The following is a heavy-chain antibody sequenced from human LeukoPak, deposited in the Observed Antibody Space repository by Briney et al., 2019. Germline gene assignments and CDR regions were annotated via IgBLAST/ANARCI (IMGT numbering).Heavy chain of an antibody. CDR1: GYSFNDYY. D-gene: IGHD4-17*01. J-gene: IGHJ4*02. CDR2: INPNSGGT. Sequence: ASVKVPCKTSGYSFNDYYIHWVRQAPGQGLEWLGWINPNSGGTSYAHKFQGRVTITRDTSISTVYMELSTLRSDDTAVYYCARDYGDYWGRGTLVTVSS. V-gene: IGHV1-2*02. CDR3: ARDYGDY.